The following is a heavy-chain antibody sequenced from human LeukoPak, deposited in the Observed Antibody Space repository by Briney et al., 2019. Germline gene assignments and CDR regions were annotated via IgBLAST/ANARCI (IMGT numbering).Heavy chain of an antibody. CDR3: ARQDGGFDY. Sequence: SETLSLTCTVSGGSLSSSSYYWGWIRQPPGKGLEWIGSIYYSGSTYYNPSLKSRVTISVDTSKNQFSLKLSSVTAADTAVYYCARQDGGFDYWGQGTLVTVSS. V-gene: IGHV4-39*01. CDR1: GGSLSSSSYY. CDR2: IYYSGST. J-gene: IGHJ4*02. D-gene: IGHD3-3*01.